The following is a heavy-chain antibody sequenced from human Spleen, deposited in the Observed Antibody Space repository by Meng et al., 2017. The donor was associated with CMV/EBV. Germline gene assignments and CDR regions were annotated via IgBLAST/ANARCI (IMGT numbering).Heavy chain of an antibody. CDR1: GFTFSDYS. D-gene: IGHD6-19*01. CDR2: ISRSGNYK. CDR3: ARDLAMESSGWLDLIDY. Sequence: GSLRLSCTASGFTFSDYSMNWVRQAPGKGLEWVSSISRSGNYKYYADSVKGRFTISRDNAKNSLYLQMNSLRAEDTAVYFCARDLAMESSGWLDLIDYWGQGTLVTVSS. J-gene: IGHJ4*02. V-gene: IGHV3-21*01.